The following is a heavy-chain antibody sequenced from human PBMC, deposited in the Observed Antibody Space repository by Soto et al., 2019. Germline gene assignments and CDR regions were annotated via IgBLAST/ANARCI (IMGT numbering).Heavy chain of an antibody. V-gene: IGHV1-18*01. CDR2: ISAYNGST. Sequence: GASVKVSCKASGYTFTSYGISWVRQAPGQGLEWMGWISAYNGSTNYAQKLQGRVTMTTDASTSTAYMELSSLRSEDTAVYYCAIDLLPNYRFVPWGQVILFSVP. CDR1: GYTFTSYG. CDR3: AIDLLPNYRFVP. J-gene: IGHJ5*02. D-gene: IGHD1-7*01.